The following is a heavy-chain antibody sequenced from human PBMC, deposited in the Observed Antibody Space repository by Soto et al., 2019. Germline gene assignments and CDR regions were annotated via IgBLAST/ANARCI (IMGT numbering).Heavy chain of an antibody. CDR3: AKETPMLRQLVHRAYFDY. D-gene: IGHD6-13*01. Sequence: GGSLRLSCAASGFTFSSYAMSWVRQAPGKGLEWVSAISGSGGSTYYADSVKGRFTISRDNSKNTLYLQMNSLRAEDTAVYYCAKETPMLRQLVHRAYFDYWGQGTLVTVSS. CDR1: GFTFSSYA. J-gene: IGHJ4*02. CDR2: ISGSGGST. V-gene: IGHV3-23*01.